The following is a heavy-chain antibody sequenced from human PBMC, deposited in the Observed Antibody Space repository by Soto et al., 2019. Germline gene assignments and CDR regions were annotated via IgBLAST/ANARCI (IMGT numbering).Heavy chain of an antibody. CDR3: ARDPGYSYGYGFDY. J-gene: IGHJ4*02. CDR2: IYSGGST. V-gene: IGHV3-53*01. Sequence: EVQLVESGGGLIQPGGSLRLSCAASGFTVSSHYMSWVRQAPGKGLEWVSVIYSGGSTYYADSVKGRFTISRDNSKNTLYLQMNSLRAEDTAVYYCARDPGYSYGYGFDYWGQGTLVTVSS. CDR1: GFTVSSHY. D-gene: IGHD5-18*01.